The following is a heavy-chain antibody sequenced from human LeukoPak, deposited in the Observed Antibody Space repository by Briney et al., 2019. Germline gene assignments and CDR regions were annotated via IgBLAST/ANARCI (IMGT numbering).Heavy chain of an antibody. D-gene: IGHD3-3*01. V-gene: IGHV3-74*01. CDR3: AKTIFGVVTDAFDI. Sequence: GGSLRLSCAASGFTFSSYWMHWVRQAPGKGLVWVSRINSDGSSTSYADSVKGRFTISRDNAKNTLYLQMNSLRAEDTAVYYCAKTIFGVVTDAFDIWGQGTMVTVSS. CDR1: GFTFSSYW. J-gene: IGHJ3*02. CDR2: INSDGSST.